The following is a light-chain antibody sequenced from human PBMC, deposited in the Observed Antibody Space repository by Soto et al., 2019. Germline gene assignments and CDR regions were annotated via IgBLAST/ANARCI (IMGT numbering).Light chain of an antibody. V-gene: IGKV3-20*01. Sequence: EIVLTQSPDALSLSPGERVSLSCRASRPVVRQYIAWYHQKTGQAPRLLIHDAVSRATGIPDMFSGSNSASVTDFTLFISRLEPEDCGVFYCQQNGRSPTFGPGTKVEVK. CDR1: RPVVRQY. CDR3: QQNGRSPT. CDR2: DAV. J-gene: IGKJ3*01.